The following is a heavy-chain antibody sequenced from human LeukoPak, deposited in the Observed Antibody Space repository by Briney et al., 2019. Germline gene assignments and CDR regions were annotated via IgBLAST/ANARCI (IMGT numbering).Heavy chain of an antibody. J-gene: IGHJ4*02. CDR1: GWSFSGYY. D-gene: IGHD3-10*01. Sequence: SETLSLTCAVYGWSFSGYYLSWVRQFPGKGLEWIGEISYSGSTNYNPSLKSRVTISIDTSKNQFSLKMRSVTDADTAVYYCAINDGSGSYYKSDYWGRGTLVTVSS. CDR2: ISYSGST. V-gene: IGHV4-34*01. CDR3: AINDGSGSYYKSDY.